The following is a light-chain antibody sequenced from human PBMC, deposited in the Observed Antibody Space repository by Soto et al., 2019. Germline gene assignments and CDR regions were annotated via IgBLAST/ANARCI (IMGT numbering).Light chain of an antibody. Sequence: IQLTQSPSSLSASVRDRVTITCRASQGISSYLAWYQQKAGKAPKLLIYAASTLQSGVPSRFSGSGSGTDFTLTISSLQPEDFATYYCQQFNSYPSTFGGGTKVEIK. J-gene: IGKJ4*01. CDR2: AAS. V-gene: IGKV1-9*01. CDR3: QQFNSYPST. CDR1: QGISSY.